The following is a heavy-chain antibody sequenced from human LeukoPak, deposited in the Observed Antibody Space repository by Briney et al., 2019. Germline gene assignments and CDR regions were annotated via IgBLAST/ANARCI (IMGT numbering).Heavy chain of an antibody. CDR1: GDTFSSYY. V-gene: IGHV1-46*01. CDR3: AREGFHGRELFPTFDY. D-gene: IGHD3-10*01. J-gene: IGHJ4*02. Sequence: ASVKVSCKASGDTFSSYYMHWVRLAPGQGLEWMGIITPSGDSTNYAQKFQGRVTMTRDTSTSTVYMELSSLRSEDTAVYYCAREGFHGRELFPTFDYWGQGTLVTVSS. CDR2: ITPSGDST.